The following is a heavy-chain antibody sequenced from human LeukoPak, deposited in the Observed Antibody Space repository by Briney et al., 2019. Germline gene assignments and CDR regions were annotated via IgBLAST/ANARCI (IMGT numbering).Heavy chain of an antibody. Sequence: GGSLRLSCAASGFTFSTCAMSWVRQAPGKGLEWVSHISGSGGSTYYADSVKGRFTISRDNSKNTVHLQMNSLRVEDTAVYYCAKNPPPPSENPYYYGMDVWGQGTTVTVSS. CDR1: GFTFSTCA. J-gene: IGHJ6*02. D-gene: IGHD3-3*01. V-gene: IGHV3-23*01. CDR3: AKNPPPPSENPYYYGMDV. CDR2: ISGSGGST.